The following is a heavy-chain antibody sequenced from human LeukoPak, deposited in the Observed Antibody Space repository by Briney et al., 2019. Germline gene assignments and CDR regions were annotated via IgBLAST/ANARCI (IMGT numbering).Heavy chain of an antibody. V-gene: IGHV3-23*01. J-gene: IGHJ4*02. Sequence: GSLRLSCAASGFTFSSYAMSGVRQAPGKGLEWVSAISGSGGSTYYADSVKGRFTISRDNSKNTLYLQMNSLRAEDTAVYYCAKGRRYCSSTSCFTFDYWGQGTLVTVSS. CDR2: ISGSGGST. CDR1: GFTFSSYA. D-gene: IGHD2-2*02. CDR3: AKGRRYCSSTSCFTFDY.